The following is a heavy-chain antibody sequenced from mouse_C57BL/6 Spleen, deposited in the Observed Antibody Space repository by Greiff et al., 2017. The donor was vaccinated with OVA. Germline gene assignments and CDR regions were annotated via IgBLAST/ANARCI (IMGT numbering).Heavy chain of an antibody. Sequence: EVKLLESGGGLVKPGGSLKLSCAASGFTFSRYTMSWVHQTPGQRLEWVANISGGGGNTNYPDSLKGRSTISRDNATNTLYLQLSSLRFENTALYDCARTTYYYGSSSWFAYWGQGTLVTVSA. CDR2: ISGGGGNT. CDR1: GFTFSRYT. V-gene: IGHV5-9*01. D-gene: IGHD1-1*01. CDR3: ARTTYYYGSSSWFAY. J-gene: IGHJ3*01.